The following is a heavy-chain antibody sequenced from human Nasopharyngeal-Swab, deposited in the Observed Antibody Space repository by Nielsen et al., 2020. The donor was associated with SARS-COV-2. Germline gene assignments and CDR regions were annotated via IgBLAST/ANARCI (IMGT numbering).Heavy chain of an antibody. J-gene: IGHJ3*02. D-gene: IGHD4-23*01. CDR1: GGSISSGGYY. V-gene: IGHV4-31*03. CDR2: SYYSGST. Sequence: TLSLTCTVSGGSISSGGYYWSWIRQHPGQGLEWIGYSYYSGSTYYNPSLKSRVTISVDTSKNQFSLKLSPVTAADTAVYYCARESGGNSVLGAFEIWGQGTMVTVSS. CDR3: ARESGGNSVLGAFEI.